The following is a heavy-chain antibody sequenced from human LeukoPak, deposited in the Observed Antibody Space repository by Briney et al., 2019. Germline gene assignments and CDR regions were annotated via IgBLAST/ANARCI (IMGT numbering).Heavy chain of an antibody. CDR2: IYYSGST. J-gene: IGHJ6*02. CDR1: GGSISSSSYY. V-gene: IGHV4-39*01. CDR3: ARLWFGELAPGGMDV. Sequence: SETLSLTCTVSGGSISSSSYYWGWIRQPPGKGLEWIGSIYYSGSTYYNPSLKSRVTISVDTSKNQFSLKLSSVTAADTAVYYCARLWFGELAPGGMDVWGQGTTVTVSS. D-gene: IGHD3-10*01.